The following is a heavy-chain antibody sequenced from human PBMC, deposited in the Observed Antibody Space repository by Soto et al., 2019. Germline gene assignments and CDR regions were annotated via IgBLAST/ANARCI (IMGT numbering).Heavy chain of an antibody. J-gene: IGHJ6*02. CDR3: ARYTSRGEDSYGYYYYGMDE. CDR1: GFTFSSYG. CDR2: IWSGGSNK. Sequence: PGGSLRLSCAASGFTFSSYGMPWVRQAPGKGLEWVAVIWSGGSNKYYADSVKGRFTISRDNFKNTLYLQMNSLRAEDTAVYYCARYTSRGEDSYGYYYYGMDEWGQGTTVTVSS. D-gene: IGHD5-18*01. V-gene: IGHV3-33*01.